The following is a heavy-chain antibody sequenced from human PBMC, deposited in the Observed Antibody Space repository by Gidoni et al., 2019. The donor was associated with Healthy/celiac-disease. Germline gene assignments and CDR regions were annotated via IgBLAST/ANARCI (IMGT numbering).Heavy chain of an antibody. CDR1: GFTFSSYA. D-gene: IGHD3-22*01. CDR2: ISYDGSNK. CDR3: ARDPTYYYDSSGYLNDAFDI. Sequence: QVQLVESGGGVVQPGRSLRLSCAASGFTFSSYAMHWVRQAPGKGLEWVAVISYDGSNKYYADSVKGRFTISRDNSKNMLYLQMNSLRAEDTAVYYCARDPTYYYDSSGYLNDAFDIWGQGTMVTVSS. V-gene: IGHV3-30*01. J-gene: IGHJ3*02.